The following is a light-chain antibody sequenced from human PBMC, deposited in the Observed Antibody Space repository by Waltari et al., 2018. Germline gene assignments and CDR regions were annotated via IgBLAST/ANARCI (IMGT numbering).Light chain of an antibody. V-gene: IGLV2-8*01. CDR1: RSDAGGYNF. CDR2: EVS. Sequence: QSALTQPPSASGSPGQSVTISCTGTRSDAGGYNFFSWYQHPPGKAPRRIIYEVSERPSGVPDRFSGSKSGNTASLTVSGLQAEDEADYYCSSYVANNNPVFGGGTKLTVL. CDR3: SSYVANNNPV. J-gene: IGLJ2*01.